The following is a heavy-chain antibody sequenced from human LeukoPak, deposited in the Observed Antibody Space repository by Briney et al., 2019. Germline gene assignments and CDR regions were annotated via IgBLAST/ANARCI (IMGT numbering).Heavy chain of an antibody. V-gene: IGHV3-30-3*01. D-gene: IGHD3-16*01. J-gene: IGHJ6*02. CDR1: GFTFSSYA. CDR2: ISYDGSNK. CDR3: ARDILRRTYYDYAWGRTYYYYGMDV. Sequence: GRSLRLSCAASGFTFSSYAMHWVRQAPGKGLEWVAVISYDGSNKYYADSVKGRFTISRDNSKNTLYLQMNSLRAEDTAVYYCARDILRRTYYDYAWGRTYYYYGMDVWGQGTTVTVSS.